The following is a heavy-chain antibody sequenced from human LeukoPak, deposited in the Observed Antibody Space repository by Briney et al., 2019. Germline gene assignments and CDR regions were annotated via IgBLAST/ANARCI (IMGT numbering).Heavy chain of an antibody. CDR3: ARGGILWFGELSFDY. V-gene: IGHV3-23*01. CDR1: GFTFSNYG. J-gene: IGHJ4*02. Sequence: GGSLRLSCVASGFTFSNYGMNWVRQAPGKGLEWVSGIVGSGVTTYYADSVKGRFTISRDNSKNTLYLHMNSLRAEDTAVYYCARGGILWFGELSFDYWGQGTLVTVSS. CDR2: IVGSGVTT. D-gene: IGHD3-10*01.